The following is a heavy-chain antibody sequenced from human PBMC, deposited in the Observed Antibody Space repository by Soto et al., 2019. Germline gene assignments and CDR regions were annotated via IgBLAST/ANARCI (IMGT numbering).Heavy chain of an antibody. D-gene: IGHD3-22*01. J-gene: IGHJ4*02. V-gene: IGHV3-13*04. CDR2: IGTAGDT. CDR3: ARGPWPRGDSSGFYYYLDD. Sequence: GGSLRLSCAASGFTFSTHDMHWVRQATGKGLEWVSAIGTAGDTYYPDSVKGRFAISRENAKNSLYLQVNSLRVGDTAVYYCARGPWPRGDSSGFYYYLDDWGQGTLVTVSS. CDR1: GFTFSTHD.